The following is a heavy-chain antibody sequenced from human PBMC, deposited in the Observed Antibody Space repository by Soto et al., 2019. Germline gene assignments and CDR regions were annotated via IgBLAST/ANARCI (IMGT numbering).Heavy chain of an antibody. V-gene: IGHV3-15*01. CDR3: TTEGTGPLRTYYYYGMDV. J-gene: IGHJ6*02. D-gene: IGHD1-1*01. Sequence: GGSLRLSCAASGFTLSNAWMSWVRQAPGKGLEWVGRIKSKTDGGTTDYAAPVKGRFTISRDDSKNTLYLQMNSLKTEDTAVYYCTTEGTGPLRTYYYYGMDVWGQGTTVTVSS. CDR1: GFTLSNAW. CDR2: IKSKTDGGTT.